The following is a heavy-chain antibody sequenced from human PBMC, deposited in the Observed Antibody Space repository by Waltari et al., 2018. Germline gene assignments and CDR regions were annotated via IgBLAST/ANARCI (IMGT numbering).Heavy chain of an antibody. Sequence: QVQLQESGPGLVKPSQTLSLTCTVSGGSISSGDYYWSWHRQPPGKGLEWIGYIYYSESTYYNPSLQSRVTISVDTSKNQFSLTLSSVTAADTAVSYCASSTAYSSGWYYFDYWGQGTLVTVSS. V-gene: IGHV4-30-4*08. D-gene: IGHD6-19*01. CDR2: IYYSEST. J-gene: IGHJ4*02. CDR1: GGSISSGDYY. CDR3: ASSTAYSSGWYYFDY.